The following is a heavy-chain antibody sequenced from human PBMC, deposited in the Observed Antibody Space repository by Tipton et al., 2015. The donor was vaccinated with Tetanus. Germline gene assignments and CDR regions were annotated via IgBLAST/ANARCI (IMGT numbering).Heavy chain of an antibody. CDR3: ARSHVFRFTLFGEEIPRSGRFDP. J-gene: IGHJ5*02. D-gene: IGHD3-3*01. Sequence: LRLSCAASGFDFRSDWMTWIRQSPGKRLEWIGNIYSNGDTDYNPSLQRRATISLDTAKRHFSLRLKSVTAADTAVYYCARSHVFRFTLFGEEIPRSGRFDPWGQGTLVSVSS. CDR1: GFDFRSDW. V-gene: IGHV4-4*09. CDR2: IYSNGDT.